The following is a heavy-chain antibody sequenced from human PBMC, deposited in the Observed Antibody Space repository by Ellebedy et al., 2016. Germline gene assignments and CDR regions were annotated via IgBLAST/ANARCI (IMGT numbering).Heavy chain of an antibody. CDR3: ARLRRVGSPLMDV. V-gene: IGHV4-59*08. J-gene: IGHJ6*03. D-gene: IGHD2-15*01. CDR1: GGSISSYY. Sequence: SETLSLTCTVSGGSISSYYWSWIRQPPGKGLEWIGYIYYSGSTNYNPSLKSRVTISVDTSKNQFSLKLSSVTAADTAVYYCARLRRVGSPLMDVWGKGTTVTVSS. CDR2: IYYSGST.